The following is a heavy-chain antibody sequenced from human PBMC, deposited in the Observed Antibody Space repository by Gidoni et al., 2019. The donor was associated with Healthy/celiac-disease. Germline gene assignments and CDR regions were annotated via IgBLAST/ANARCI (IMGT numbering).Heavy chain of an antibody. CDR1: GGSISSSSYY. CDR2: IYYSGST. Sequence: QLQLQESGPGLVKPSETLSLTCTVSGGSISSSSYYWGWIRQPPGKGLEWIGSIYYSGSTYYNPSLKSRVTISVDTSKNQFSLKLSSVTAADTAVYYCARPNYYDSSGYTDYWGQGTLVTVSS. V-gene: IGHV4-39*01. J-gene: IGHJ4*02. D-gene: IGHD3-22*01. CDR3: ARPNYYDSSGYTDY.